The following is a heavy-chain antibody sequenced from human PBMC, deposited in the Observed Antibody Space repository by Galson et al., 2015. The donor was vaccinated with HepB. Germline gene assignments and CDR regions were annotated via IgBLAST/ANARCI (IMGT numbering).Heavy chain of an antibody. Sequence: SVKVSCKASGYTFSTYSITWVRQAPGQGLEWMGWINPYNRDTNYTRKLQGRVTMTTDTLTSTAYMELRSLRSDDTAVYYCARRAFVGAVGGTQNNLFDPWGQATLVTVSS. CDR1: GYTFSTYS. J-gene: IGHJ5*02. CDR2: INPYNRDT. D-gene: IGHD2-15*01. V-gene: IGHV1-18*01. CDR3: ARRAFVGAVGGTQNNLFDP.